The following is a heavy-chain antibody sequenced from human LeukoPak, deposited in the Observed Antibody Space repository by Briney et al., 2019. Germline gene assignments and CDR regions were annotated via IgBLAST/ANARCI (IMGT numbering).Heavy chain of an antibody. J-gene: IGHJ3*02. Sequence: PGGSLRLSCAASGFTFSSYAMSWVRQAPGKGLEWVSAISGSGGSTYYADSVKGRFTISRDNAKNSLYLQMNSLRAEDTAVYYCARDRSSGRAFDIWGQGTMVTVSS. CDR3: ARDRSSGRAFDI. D-gene: IGHD3-22*01. V-gene: IGHV3-23*01. CDR1: GFTFSSYA. CDR2: ISGSGGST.